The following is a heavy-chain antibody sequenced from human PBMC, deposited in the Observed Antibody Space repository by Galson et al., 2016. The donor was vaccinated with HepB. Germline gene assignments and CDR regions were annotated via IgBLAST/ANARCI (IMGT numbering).Heavy chain of an antibody. CDR2: IYTSGNA. CDR1: GFTVSSNY. J-gene: IGHJ3*02. V-gene: IGHV3-53*01. D-gene: IGHD3-10*01. Sequence: SLRLSCAASGFTVSSNYMSWVRQAPGKGLEWVSVIYTSGNAYYGGSVKGRFTISRDNSKNTLYLQMNSLGAEDTAVYYCARIISSQFAFDIWGQGTMVTVSS. CDR3: ARIISSQFAFDI.